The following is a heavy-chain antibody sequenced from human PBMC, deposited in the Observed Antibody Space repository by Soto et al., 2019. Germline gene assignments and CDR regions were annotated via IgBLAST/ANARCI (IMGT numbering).Heavy chain of an antibody. CDR1: GFTFSSYA. CDR3: AKDMRYSREFDY. J-gene: IGHJ4*02. CDR2: ISYDGSNK. Sequence: QVQLVESGGGVVQPGRSLRLSCAASGFTFSSYAMHWVRQAPGKGLEWVAVISYDGSNKYYADSVKGRFTISRDNSKNTLYLQMNSLRAEDTAVYYCAKDMRYSREFDYWGQGTLVTVSS. V-gene: IGHV3-30-3*01. D-gene: IGHD6-13*01.